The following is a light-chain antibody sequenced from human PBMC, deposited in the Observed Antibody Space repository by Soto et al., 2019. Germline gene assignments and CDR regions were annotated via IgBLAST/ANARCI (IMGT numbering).Light chain of an antibody. CDR1: QSISSY. V-gene: IGKV1-39*01. J-gene: IGKJ1*01. Sequence: DIQRTQSPSSLSASVGDRVTITFRASQSISSYLNWYQQKPGKAPKLLIYAASSLQSGVPSRFSGSGSGTDFTLTISSLQPEDFATYYCQQSYSTPPTFGQGTKVDSK. CDR2: AAS. CDR3: QQSYSTPPT.